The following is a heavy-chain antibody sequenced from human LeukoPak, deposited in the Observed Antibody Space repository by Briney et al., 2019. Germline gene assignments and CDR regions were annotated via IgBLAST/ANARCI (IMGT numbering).Heavy chain of an antibody. CDR1: GFIFTTYW. Sequence: GGSLRLSCAASGFIFTTYWMHWVRQPPGKGLEWISRINYDGDVKGYADSVKGRFSISRDNAKNTLYLQMDSLRDEDTALYYCARSSRTVTPLDYWGQGTLVTVSP. V-gene: IGHV3-74*01. CDR2: INYDGDVK. J-gene: IGHJ4*02. D-gene: IGHD4-17*01. CDR3: ARSSRTVTPLDY.